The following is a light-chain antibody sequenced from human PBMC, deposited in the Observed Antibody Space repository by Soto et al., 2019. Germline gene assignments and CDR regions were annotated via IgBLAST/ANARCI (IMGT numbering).Light chain of an antibody. CDR1: QSVLSSSNNKNY. V-gene: IGKV4-1*01. Sequence: DIVMTQSPDSLAVSLGERATINCKSSQSVLSSSNNKNYLAWYQQKPGQPPKMLIYWASTRESGVPDRLSGSGSGTDFTLTISSLQAEDMVVYYCQQYYSAPYTFGQGTKLEI. CDR3: QQYYSAPYT. J-gene: IGKJ2*01. CDR2: WAS.